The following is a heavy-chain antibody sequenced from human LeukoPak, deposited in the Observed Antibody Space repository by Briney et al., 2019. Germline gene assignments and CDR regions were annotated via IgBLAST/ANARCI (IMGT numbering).Heavy chain of an antibody. J-gene: IGHJ1*01. CDR1: GGSFSGYY. CDR3: ASTPLHDEVVTAIPRYFQH. Sequence: PSETLSLTCAVYGGSFSGYYWSWIRQPPGKGLEWIGEINHSGSTNYNPSLKSRVTISVDTSKNQFSLKLSSVTAADTAVYYCASTPLHDEVVTAIPRYFQHWGQGTLVTVSS. V-gene: IGHV4-34*01. CDR2: INHSGST. D-gene: IGHD2-21*02.